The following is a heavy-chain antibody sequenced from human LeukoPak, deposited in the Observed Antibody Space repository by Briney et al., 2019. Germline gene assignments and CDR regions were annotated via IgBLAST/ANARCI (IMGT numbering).Heavy chain of an antibody. J-gene: IGHJ2*01. D-gene: IGHD1-20*01. CDR3: ARDLDNNWGYFDL. CDR2: IYHSGNT. V-gene: IGHV4-38-2*02. CDR1: GYSISSGYY. Sequence: PSETLSLTCTVSGYSISSGYYWGWIRQPPGKGLEWIGTIYHSGNTYYNPSLKSRVTISVDTSKTQFSLSLRSVAAADTAVYYCARDLDNNWGYFDLWGRGILVTVSS.